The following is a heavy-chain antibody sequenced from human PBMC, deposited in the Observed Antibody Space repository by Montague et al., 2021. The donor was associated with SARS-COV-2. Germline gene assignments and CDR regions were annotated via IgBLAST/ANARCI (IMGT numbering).Heavy chain of an antibody. D-gene: IGHD1-26*01. J-gene: IGHJ4*02. V-gene: IGHV4-4*02. Sequence: SETLSLTCAVSGASIGTDNWWSCVRLPPGENLVWVVEIFHTGSTKYKPSSKSRVSMLVDKSSNQFSLRLTSVTAADTAIYYCARKGGGRSDLAYWGQGTLVTVSS. CDR3: ARKGGGRSDLAY. CDR1: GASIGTDNW. CDR2: IFHTGST.